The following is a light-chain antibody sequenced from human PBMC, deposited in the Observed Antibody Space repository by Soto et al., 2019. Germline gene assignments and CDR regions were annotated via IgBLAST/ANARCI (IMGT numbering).Light chain of an antibody. CDR3: QQSYSTPYT. V-gene: IGKV1-39*01. CDR1: QSISSY. J-gene: IGKJ2*01. CDR2: AAS. Sequence: DIQMTQSPSSLSAFVGDRVTITCRASQSISSYVNRYQQKPGKAPKLLIYAASTLQSGVPSRFSGSGSETDFTLTISSLQPEDFATYYCQQSYSTPYTFGQGTKLEIK.